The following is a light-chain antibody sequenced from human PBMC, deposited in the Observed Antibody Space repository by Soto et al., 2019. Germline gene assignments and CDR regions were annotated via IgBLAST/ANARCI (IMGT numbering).Light chain of an antibody. V-gene: IGLV3-21*04. CDR3: QVWDSSSDLVV. CDR1: NIGSKS. J-gene: IGLJ2*01. CDR2: YDX. Sequence: SYELTQPPSVSVAPGKTARITCGGNNIGSKSVHWYQQKPGQAPVLVIYYDXXRPXGXPERXSXSXSGNTATLTISRVEAGDEXDYYCQVWDSSSDLVVFGGGTKLTVL.